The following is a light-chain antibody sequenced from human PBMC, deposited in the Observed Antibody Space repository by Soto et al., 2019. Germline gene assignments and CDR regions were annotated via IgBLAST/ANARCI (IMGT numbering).Light chain of an antibody. CDR3: SSYTSISTYV. J-gene: IGLJ1*01. CDR2: DVR. CDR1: SSDVGGYNF. Sequence: QSALTQPASVSGSPGHSITISCTGTSSDVGGYNFVSWYQQHPGKAPKLMIYDVRNRPSGVSNRFSGSKSVNTASLTISGLQAEDEADYYCSSYTSISTYVFGNGTKVTVL. V-gene: IGLV2-14*01.